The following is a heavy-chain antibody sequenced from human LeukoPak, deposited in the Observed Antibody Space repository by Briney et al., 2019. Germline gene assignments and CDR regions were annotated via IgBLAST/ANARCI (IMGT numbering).Heavy chain of an antibody. Sequence: GGSLRLSCAASGFTFSIYGMSWVRQAPGKGLEWVSAISGSDGSTYYADSVKGRFTISRDNSKNTLYLQMNSLRAEDTAVYYCAKDIYTTGYYISRYFDYWGQGTLVTVPS. CDR1: GFTFSIYG. D-gene: IGHD3-9*01. V-gene: IGHV3-23*01. CDR2: ISGSDGST. CDR3: AKDIYTTGYYISRYFDY. J-gene: IGHJ4*02.